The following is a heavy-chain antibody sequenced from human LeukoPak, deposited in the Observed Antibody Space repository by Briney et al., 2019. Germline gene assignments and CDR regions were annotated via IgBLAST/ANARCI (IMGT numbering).Heavy chain of an antibody. CDR2: INHSGST. Sequence: PSETLSLTCAVYGGSSSGYYWNWIRQPPGKGLECIGEINHSGSTNYNPSLKSRVTISVDKSKNQFSLKLSSVTAADTAVYSCARLPFNSGYEYFDYWGQGILVTVSS. V-gene: IGHV4-34*01. CDR1: GGSSSGYY. CDR3: ARLPFNSGYEYFDY. J-gene: IGHJ4*02. D-gene: IGHD5-12*01.